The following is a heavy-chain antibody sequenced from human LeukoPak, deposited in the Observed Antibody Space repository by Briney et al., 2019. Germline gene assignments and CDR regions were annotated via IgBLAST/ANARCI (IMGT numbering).Heavy chain of an antibody. CDR2: ISSSGSTI. Sequence: GGSLRLSCAASGFTLSSYAMSWVRQAPGKGLEWVSYISSSGSTIYYADSVKGRFTISRDNAKNSLYLQMNSLRAEDTAVYYCARVSGATVWYYYYYMDVWGKGTTVTVSS. D-gene: IGHD1-26*01. CDR3: ARVSGATVWYYYYYMDV. J-gene: IGHJ6*03. CDR1: GFTLSSYA. V-gene: IGHV3-48*04.